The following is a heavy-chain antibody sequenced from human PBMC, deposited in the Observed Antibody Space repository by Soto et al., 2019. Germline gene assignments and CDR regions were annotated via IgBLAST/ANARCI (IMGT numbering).Heavy chain of an antibody. CDR2: INSDGSST. J-gene: IGHJ6*02. D-gene: IGHD3-3*01. CDR1: GFTFSSYW. V-gene: IGHV3-74*01. CDR3: ARALRRDYDFWSGSKANYYYYGMDV. Sequence: GGSLRLSCAASGFTFSSYWMHWVRQAPGKGLVWVSRINSDGSSTSYADSVKGRFTISRDNAKNTLYLQMNSLRAEDTAVYYCARALRRDYDFWSGSKANYYYYGMDVWGQGTTVTVPS.